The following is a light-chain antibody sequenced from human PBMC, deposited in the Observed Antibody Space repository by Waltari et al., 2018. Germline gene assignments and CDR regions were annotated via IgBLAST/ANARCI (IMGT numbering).Light chain of an antibody. CDR1: RVVGGAYNF. V-gene: IGLV2-11*01. CDR3: SSYAGNYVA. Sequence: SALTLPRAVSGSPEQSATIPCTGTRVVGGAYNFASWYQQHPGTAPKLIISDVTKRPAGVPDRFSGSKSGNTASLTISGLQAEDEADYYCSSYAGNYVAFGGGTKLTVL. CDR2: DVT. J-gene: IGLJ2*01.